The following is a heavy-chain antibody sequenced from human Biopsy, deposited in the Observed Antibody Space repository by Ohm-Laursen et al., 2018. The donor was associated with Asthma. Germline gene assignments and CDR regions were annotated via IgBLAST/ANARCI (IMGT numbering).Heavy chain of an antibody. CDR3: ARGQKSPGDRWFDP. V-gene: IGHV1-2*06. Sequence: AASVKVSCKASDYIFPRYYISWVRQAPGQGLEWMGRINPNSGGTNYAQKFQGRVTMTSDTSISTAYMELGRLRSDDTALYYCARGQKSPGDRWFDPWGQGTLVTVSS. CDR1: DYIFPRYY. J-gene: IGHJ5*02. CDR2: INPNSGGT. D-gene: IGHD7-27*01.